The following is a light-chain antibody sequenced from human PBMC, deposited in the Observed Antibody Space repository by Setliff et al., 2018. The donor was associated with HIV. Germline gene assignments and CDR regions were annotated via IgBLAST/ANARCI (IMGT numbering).Light chain of an antibody. CDR2: NVN. CDR1: RSDVGGYDY. V-gene: IGLV2-14*03. CDR3: TSYTTSSSPYV. Sequence: QSVLTQPASVSGSPGQSINISCTGTRSDVGGYDYVSWYQHHPGKAPKLIIYNVNKRPSGVSNRLSGSKSGNTASLTISGLQAEDEADYYCTSYTTSSSPYVFGTGTKVTVL. J-gene: IGLJ1*01.